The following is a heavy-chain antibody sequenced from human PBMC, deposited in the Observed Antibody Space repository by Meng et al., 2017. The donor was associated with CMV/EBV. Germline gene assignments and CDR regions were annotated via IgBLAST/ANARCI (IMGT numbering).Heavy chain of an antibody. CDR2: ISWNSGSI. V-gene: IGHV3-9*01. J-gene: IGHJ4*02. CDR1: GFTFDDYA. Sequence: SLKISCAASGFTFDDYAMHWVRLAPGKGLEWVSGISWNSGSIGYADSVKGRFTISRDNAKNSLYLQMNSLRAEDTALYYCAKDLEYSSSWRFDYWGQGTLVTVSS. D-gene: IGHD6-6*01. CDR3: AKDLEYSSSWRFDY.